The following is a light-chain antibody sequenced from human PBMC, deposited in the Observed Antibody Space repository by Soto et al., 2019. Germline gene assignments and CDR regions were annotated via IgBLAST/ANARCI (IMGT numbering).Light chain of an antibody. J-gene: IGLJ2*01. V-gene: IGLV1-51*01. CDR1: TSNIENNY. CDR3: GTWDSGLSAGVV. Sequence: QSVLTQPPSVSAAPGQKVTISCSGSTSNIENNYVSWYQQLPGTAPKLLIYDNNKRPSGIPDRFSGFKSGTSATLGITGLQTGDEAIYYCGTWDSGLSAGVVFGGGTKLTVL. CDR2: DNN.